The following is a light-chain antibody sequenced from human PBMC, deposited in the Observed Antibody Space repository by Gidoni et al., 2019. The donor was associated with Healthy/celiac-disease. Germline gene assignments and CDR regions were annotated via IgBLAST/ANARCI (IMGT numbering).Light chain of an antibody. CDR3: QQYGSSPGS. V-gene: IGKV3-20*01. Sequence: VLTQSPVTLSLSPGERATLSCRASQSVRRSYIAWYQQKPGQAPRLLIYVASSRATGIPDRFSGSGSGTDFTLTISRLVPEDFAVYYCQQYGSSPGSFGQGTKLEIK. J-gene: IGKJ2*04. CDR2: VAS. CDR1: QSVRRSY.